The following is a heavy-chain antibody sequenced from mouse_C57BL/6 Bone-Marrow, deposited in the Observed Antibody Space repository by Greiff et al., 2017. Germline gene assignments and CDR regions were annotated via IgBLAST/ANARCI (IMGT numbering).Heavy chain of an antibody. J-gene: IGHJ3*01. CDR2: ISSGGSYT. V-gene: IGHV5-6*01. Sequence: EVQLVESGGDLVKPGGSLKLSCAASGFTFSSYGMSWVRQTPDKRLEWVATISSGGSYTYYPDSVKGRFTISRDNAKNTLYLQMSSLKSEDTAMYYCASYYDYDGRSSWFAYWGQGTLVTVSA. D-gene: IGHD2-4*01. CDR3: ASYYDYDGRSSWFAY. CDR1: GFTFSSYG.